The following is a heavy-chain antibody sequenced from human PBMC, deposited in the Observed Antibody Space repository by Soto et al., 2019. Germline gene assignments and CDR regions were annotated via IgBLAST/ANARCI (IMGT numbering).Heavy chain of an antibody. V-gene: IGHV2-26*01. Sequence: SGPTLVNPIETLTLTCTVSGFSLSNARMGVSWIRQPPGKALEWLAHIFSNDEKSYSTSLKSRLTISKDTSKSQVVLTMTNMDPVDTATYYCARLNYDIWTGIDYWGQGTLVTVSS. CDR2: IFSNDEK. J-gene: IGHJ4*02. D-gene: IGHD3-9*01. CDR3: ARLNYDIWTGIDY. CDR1: GFSLSNARMG.